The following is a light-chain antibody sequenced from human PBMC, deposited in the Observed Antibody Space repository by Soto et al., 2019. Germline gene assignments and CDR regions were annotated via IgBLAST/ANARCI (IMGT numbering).Light chain of an antibody. Sequence: QSVLTQPASVSGSPGQSVTISCTGTSSDVGGYNYVSWYQQHPGKAPKLMIYDVSKRPSGVPDSFSGSKSGNTASLTISGLQAEDEADYYCCSYAGSYTFYVFGTGTKVTVL. V-gene: IGLV2-11*01. CDR3: CSYAGSYTFYV. J-gene: IGLJ1*01. CDR2: DVS. CDR1: SSDVGGYNY.